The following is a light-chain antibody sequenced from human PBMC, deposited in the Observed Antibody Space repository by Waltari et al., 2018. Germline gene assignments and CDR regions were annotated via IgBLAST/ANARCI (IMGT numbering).Light chain of an antibody. CDR1: SSDVGGYNY. CDR3: SSYAGSNNLV. V-gene: IGLV2-8*01. Sequence: QSALTQPPSASGSPGQSVTISCTGTSSDVGGYNYVSWYQKHPGKAPKLMIYEVSKRRAGVPVRFSGSKSGNTASLTVAGLQAEDEADYYCSSYAGSNNLVFGGGTKLTVL. CDR2: EVS. J-gene: IGLJ2*01.